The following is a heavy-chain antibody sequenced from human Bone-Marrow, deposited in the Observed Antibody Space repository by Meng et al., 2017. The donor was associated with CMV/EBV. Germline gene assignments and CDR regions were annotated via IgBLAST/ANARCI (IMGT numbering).Heavy chain of an antibody. CDR2: ISSGSSHI. V-gene: IGHV3-21*01. Sequence: SGFTFSSYNMNWVRQAPGKGLEWVASISSGSSHIYYADSVKGRFTISRDNAKNSLYLQMNSLRAEDTAVYYCARDNGGFGELFSFDYWGQGTLVTVSS. CDR3: ARDNGGFGELFSFDY. D-gene: IGHD3-10*01. J-gene: IGHJ4*02. CDR1: GFTFSSYN.